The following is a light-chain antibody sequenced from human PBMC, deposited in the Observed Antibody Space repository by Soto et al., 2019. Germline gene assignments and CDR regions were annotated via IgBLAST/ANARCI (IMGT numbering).Light chain of an antibody. CDR2: EGS. Sequence: QSALTQPASVSGSPGQSITISCTGTSSDVGSYNLVSWYRQHPGKAPKLMIYEGSKRPSGVSNRFSGSKSGNTASLTISGLQAEDEADYYCCSYAGSSTFEFGGGTKVTVL. V-gene: IGLV2-23*03. J-gene: IGLJ2*01. CDR3: CSYAGSSTFE. CDR1: SSDVGSYNL.